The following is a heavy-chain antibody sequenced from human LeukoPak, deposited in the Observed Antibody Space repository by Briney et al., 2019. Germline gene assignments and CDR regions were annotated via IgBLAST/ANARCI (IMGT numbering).Heavy chain of an antibody. J-gene: IGHJ2*01. CDR3: AKRGSTYSNWYFDL. D-gene: IGHD2-2*01. V-gene: IGHV3-23*01. CDR1: GFTFNTYA. CDR2: ISHSGGNT. Sequence: GGSLRLTCAASGFTFNTYAMSWVRQAPGKGLEWVSGISHSGGNTYYADSVKGRFTISRDNSKNTLYLQMNSLRAEGTAVYYCAKRGSTYSNWYFDLWGRGTLVTVSA.